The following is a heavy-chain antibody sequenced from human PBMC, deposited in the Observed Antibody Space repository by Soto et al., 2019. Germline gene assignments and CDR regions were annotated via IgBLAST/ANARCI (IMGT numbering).Heavy chain of an antibody. CDR1: GYTFTSYA. J-gene: IGHJ4*02. V-gene: IGHV1-3*01. Sequence: QVQLVQSGAEVKKPGASVKVSCKASGYTFTSYAMHWVRQAPGQRLEWMGWINAGNGNTKYSQKFQGRVTITRDTTASTAYMELSSLRSEDTAVYYCARGPYGSGSYYSWGQGTLVTVSS. CDR3: ARGPYGSGSYYS. CDR2: INAGNGNT. D-gene: IGHD3-10*01.